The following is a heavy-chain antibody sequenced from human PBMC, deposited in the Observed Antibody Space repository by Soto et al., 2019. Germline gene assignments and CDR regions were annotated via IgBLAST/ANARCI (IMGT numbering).Heavy chain of an antibody. CDR1: GYSFTSYW. V-gene: IGHV5-51*01. CDR3: ARPFDTSGWYDH. J-gene: IGHJ5*02. D-gene: IGHD6-19*01. Sequence: GESLKISCKGSGYSFTSYWIGWVRQMPGKGLECMGIIYPDDSDTRYSPSFQGQVTISADKSINTAYLQWSSLKASDTAMYYCARPFDTSGWYDHWGQGTLVTVS. CDR2: IYPDDSDT.